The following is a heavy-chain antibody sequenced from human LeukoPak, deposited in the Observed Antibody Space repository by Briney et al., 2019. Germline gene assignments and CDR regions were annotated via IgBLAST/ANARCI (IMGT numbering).Heavy chain of an antibody. CDR1: GYSISSGYY. D-gene: IGHD5-18*01. J-gene: IGHJ5*02. V-gene: IGHV4-38-2*02. CDR3: ARASGYSYH. CDR2: IYHSGST. Sequence: SETLSLTCTVSGYSISSGYYWGWIRQPPGKGLEWIGSIYHSGSTYYNPSLKSRVTKSVDTSKNQFSLKLSSVTAADTAVYYCARASGYSYHWGQGTLVTVSS.